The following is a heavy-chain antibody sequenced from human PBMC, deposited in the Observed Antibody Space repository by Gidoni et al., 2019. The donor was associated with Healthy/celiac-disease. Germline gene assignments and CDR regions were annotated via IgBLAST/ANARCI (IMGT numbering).Heavy chain of an antibody. CDR1: GGSISSSSYY. CDR3: ARVSEEYQLPRDDAFDI. D-gene: IGHD2-2*01. CDR2: IYYSGST. Sequence: QLQLQESGPGLVTPSETLSLTCTVSGGSISSSSYYWGWIRQPPGKGLEWIGSIYYSGSTYYNPSLKSRVTISVDTSKNQFSLKLSSVTAADTAVYYCARVSEEYQLPRDDAFDIWGQGTMVTVSS. V-gene: IGHV4-39*07. J-gene: IGHJ3*02.